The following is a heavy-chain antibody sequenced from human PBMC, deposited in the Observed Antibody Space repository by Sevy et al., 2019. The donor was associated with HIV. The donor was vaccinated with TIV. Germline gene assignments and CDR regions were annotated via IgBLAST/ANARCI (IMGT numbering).Heavy chain of an antibody. CDR2: ISFDGSDK. Sequence: GESLKISCAASGFIFSTYGIHWVRQAPGKGLEWVAVISFDGSDKYYADSVRGRFTISRDNSKNTLYMQMNSLRVEDTAIYYCAKMQGGSYNYYGMDFWGQGTTVTVSS. D-gene: IGHD1-26*01. V-gene: IGHV3-30*18. J-gene: IGHJ6*02. CDR1: GFIFSTYG. CDR3: AKMQGGSYNYYGMDF.